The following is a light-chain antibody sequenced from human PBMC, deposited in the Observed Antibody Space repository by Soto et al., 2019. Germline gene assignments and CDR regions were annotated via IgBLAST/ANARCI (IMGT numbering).Light chain of an antibody. CDR2: GAS. CDR3: QHYVTSAL. J-gene: IGKJ3*01. CDR1: QSVSSSY. Sequence: EIVLTQSPGTLSLSPGERATLSCRASQSVSSSYLAWYQQKPGQAPRLLIYGASSRATGIPDRFSVSGSGTDFTLTISRLEPEVFAVYYCQHYVTSALFGPGTKVDIK. V-gene: IGKV3-20*01.